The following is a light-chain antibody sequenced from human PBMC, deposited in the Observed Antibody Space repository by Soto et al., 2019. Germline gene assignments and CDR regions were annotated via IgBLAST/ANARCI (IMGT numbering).Light chain of an antibody. V-gene: IGLV2-14*02. CDR3: SSYTSSSPYV. J-gene: IGLJ1*01. CDR1: SSDVVTYNL. CDR2: EGT. Sequence: QSALTQPASVSGSPGQSINISCTGTSSDVVTYNLVSWYQQHPGKAPTVLIYEGTKRPSGVSNRFSGSKSGNTASLTISGLQAEDEADYYCSSYTSSSPYVFGTGTKLTVL.